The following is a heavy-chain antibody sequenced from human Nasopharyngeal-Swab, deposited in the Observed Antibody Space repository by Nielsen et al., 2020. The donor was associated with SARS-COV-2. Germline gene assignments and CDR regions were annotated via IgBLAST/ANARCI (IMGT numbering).Heavy chain of an antibody. V-gene: IGHV4-34*01. CDR3: ASHYYDSSGYYSDAFDI. Sequence: SETLSLTCAVSGGSFSGYYWGWIRQPPGKGLEWIGEINHSGGTNYNPSLKSRVTISVDTSKNQFSLKLSSVTAADTAVYYCASHYYDSSGYYSDAFDIWGQGTMVTVSS. CDR1: GGSFSGYY. J-gene: IGHJ3*02. D-gene: IGHD3-22*01. CDR2: INHSGGT.